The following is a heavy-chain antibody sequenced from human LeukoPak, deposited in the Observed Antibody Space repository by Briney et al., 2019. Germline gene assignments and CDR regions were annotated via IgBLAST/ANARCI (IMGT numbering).Heavy chain of an antibody. CDR1: GFTFSSYG. CDR2: IWYDGSNK. CDR3: AKDSSVGATGGVFDD. Sequence: PGGSLRLSCAASGFTFSSYGMHWVRQAPGKGLEWVGDIWYDGSNKYYPDSVKGRFTISRDNSKNTLYLQMNSLRAEDTAVYYCAKDSSVGATGGVFDDWGQGTLVTVSS. V-gene: IGHV3-30*02. J-gene: IGHJ5*02. D-gene: IGHD1-26*01.